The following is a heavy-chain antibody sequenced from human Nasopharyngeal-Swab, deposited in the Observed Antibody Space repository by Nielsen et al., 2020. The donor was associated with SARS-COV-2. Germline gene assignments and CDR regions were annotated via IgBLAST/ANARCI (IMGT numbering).Heavy chain of an antibody. CDR1: GGSISSSSYY. V-gene: IGHV4-39*01. Sequence: SETLSLTCTVSGGSISSSSYYWGWIRQPPGKGLEWIGSIYYSGSTYYNPSLKSRVTISVDTSKNQFSLKLSSVTAADTAVYYCASGLRFLEWLPLDYWGQETLVTVSS. J-gene: IGHJ4*02. CDR2: IYYSGST. D-gene: IGHD3-3*01. CDR3: ASGLRFLEWLPLDY.